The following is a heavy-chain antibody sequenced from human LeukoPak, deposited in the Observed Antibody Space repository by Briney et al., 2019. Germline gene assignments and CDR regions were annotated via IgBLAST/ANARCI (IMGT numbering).Heavy chain of an antibody. CDR3: LTDPSYETNN. J-gene: IGHJ4*02. CDR2: IKSKTDGETT. V-gene: IGHV3-15*01. Sequence: GGSLRLSCAVSGLTFSVAWMSWVRQAPGKGLEWIGRIKSKTDGETTDYAAPLRGRFSISRDDSKNTLYLQMNSLKAEDTAVYYCLTDPSYETNNWGQGTLVTVSS. CDR1: GLTFSVAW. D-gene: IGHD3-16*01.